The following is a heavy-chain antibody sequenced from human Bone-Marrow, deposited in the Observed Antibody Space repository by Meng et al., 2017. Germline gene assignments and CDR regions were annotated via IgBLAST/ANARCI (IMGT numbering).Heavy chain of an antibody. CDR1: GFTFSKYP. CDR3: ARVQTYYDLLSGYYIDF. D-gene: IGHD3-3*01. V-gene: IGHV3-30*04. Sequence: GESLKISCAVSGFTFSKYPMEWVRQAPGKGLEWVAVISYDGSNKDYGDSVQGRFTISRDDSKNTLYLQMNSLRAEDTAVYYCARVQTYYDLLSGYYIDFWGQGTLVTGSS. J-gene: IGHJ4*02. CDR2: ISYDGSNK.